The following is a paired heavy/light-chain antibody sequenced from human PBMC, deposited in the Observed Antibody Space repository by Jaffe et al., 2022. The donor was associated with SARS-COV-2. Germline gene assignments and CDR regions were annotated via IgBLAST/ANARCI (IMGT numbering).Light chain of an antibody. CDR1: SSDVGGYNY. CDR2: EVS. V-gene: IGLV2-14*01. Sequence: QSALTQPASVSGSPGQSITISCTGTSSDVGGYNYVSWYQQHPGKAPKLMIYEVSNRPSGVPDRFSGSKSGNTASLTISGLQAEDEADYYCSSYTSSSTRWVFGGGTKLTVL. CDR3: SSYTSSSTRWV. J-gene: IGLJ3*02.
Heavy chain of an antibody. CDR3: ARGGPGGGDY. V-gene: IGHV3-11*01. CDR1: GFTFSDYY. D-gene: IGHD3-10*01. J-gene: IGHJ4*02. Sequence: QVQLVESGGGLVKPGGSLRLSCAASGFTFSDYYMSWIRQAPGKGLEWVSYISSSGSTIYYADSVKGRFTISRDNAKNSLYLQMNSLRAEDTAVYYCARGGPGGGDYWGQGTLVTVSS. CDR2: ISSSGSTI.